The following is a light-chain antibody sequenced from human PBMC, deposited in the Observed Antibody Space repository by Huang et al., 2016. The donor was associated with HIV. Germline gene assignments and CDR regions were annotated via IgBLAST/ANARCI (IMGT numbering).Light chain of an antibody. J-gene: IGKJ2*01. CDR3: QQYYKLYT. V-gene: IGKV3-15*01. CDR1: QRVGST. Sequence: IVMTQSPGTLSVSPGERATLSCRASQRVGSTLAWYQQKPGQSPRRLIYGASTRATGIPARVSGSGSGTEFTLTISSLQSEDFAVYYCQQYYKLYTFGQGTKLEIK. CDR2: GAS.